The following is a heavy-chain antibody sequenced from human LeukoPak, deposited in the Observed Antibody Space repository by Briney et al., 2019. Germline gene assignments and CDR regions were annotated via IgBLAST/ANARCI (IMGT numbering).Heavy chain of an antibody. CDR2: IRQDGSER. CDR1: GFTFSNYW. Sequence: GGSLRLSCAASGFTFSNYWMSWGRQAPGKGLEWVANIRQDGSERYYVDSVKGRFTISRDNAKNSLYLQMNSLRADDTAVYYCVRDPPFGIVAPEDAFDIWGQGTMVTVSS. V-gene: IGHV3-7*01. CDR3: VRDPPFGIVAPEDAFDI. D-gene: IGHD6-13*01. J-gene: IGHJ3*02.